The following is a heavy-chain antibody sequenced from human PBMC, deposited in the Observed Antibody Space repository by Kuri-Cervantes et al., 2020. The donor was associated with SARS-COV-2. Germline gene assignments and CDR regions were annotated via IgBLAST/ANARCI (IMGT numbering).Heavy chain of an antibody. CDR1: GFTFSSYE. D-gene: IGHD3-3*01. CDR3: AWGRGWTFDI. Sequence: ESLKISCAASGFTFSSYEMNWVRQAPGKGLEWVAAIKADGGVMVYVDPAKGRFTISRDNAKNSVFLQMNSVRIEDTSLYFCAWGRGWTFDIWGRGTMVTVSS. V-gene: IGHV3-7*04. CDR2: IKADGGVM. J-gene: IGHJ3*02.